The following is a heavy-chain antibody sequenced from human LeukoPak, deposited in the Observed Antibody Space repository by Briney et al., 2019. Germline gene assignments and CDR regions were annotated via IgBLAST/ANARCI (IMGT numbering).Heavy chain of an antibody. CDR1: GYTFTGYY. CDR3: ARGPLHIVVVTATIDY. D-gene: IGHD2-21*02. Sequence: GASVKVSCKASGYTFTGYYMHWVRQAPGQGLEWMGWINPNSGGTNYAQKFQGRVTMTRDTSISTAYMELSRLRSDDTAVYYCARGPLHIVVVTATIDYWGQGTLVTVSS. V-gene: IGHV1-2*02. CDR2: INPNSGGT. J-gene: IGHJ4*02.